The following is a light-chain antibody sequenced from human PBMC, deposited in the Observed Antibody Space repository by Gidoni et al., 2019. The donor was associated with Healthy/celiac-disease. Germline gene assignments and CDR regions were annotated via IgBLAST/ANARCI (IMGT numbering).Light chain of an antibody. CDR3: QQAHSFPPT. CDR2: AAS. CDR1: QGISSW. Sequence: IQMTQSPSSVYASGGDRVTITCRASQGISSWFAWYQQKPGNAPKLLIYAASRLQSGVPSRFSGSGSGTDFTLTISSLQPEDFAAYYCQQAHSFPPTFGQGTKVEIK. J-gene: IGKJ1*01. V-gene: IGKV1-12*01.